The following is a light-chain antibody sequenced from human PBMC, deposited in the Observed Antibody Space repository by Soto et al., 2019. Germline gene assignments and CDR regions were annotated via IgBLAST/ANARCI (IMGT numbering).Light chain of an antibody. Sequence: DIVMTQSPDSLAVSLGERATLNCKSSQSVLYRSKNNNYLARYQQKPGQPHKLLIYWATTRESGVPDRFSGSGSGTYFTLTITSLQAEDVAVYFCHQYYSTPWTFGQGTKVEIK. V-gene: IGKV4-1*01. CDR1: QSVLYRSKNNNY. CDR2: WAT. CDR3: HQYYSTPWT. J-gene: IGKJ1*01.